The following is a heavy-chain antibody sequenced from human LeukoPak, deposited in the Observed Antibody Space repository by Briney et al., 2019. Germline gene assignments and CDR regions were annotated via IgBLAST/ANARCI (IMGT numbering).Heavy chain of an antibody. J-gene: IGHJ4*02. CDR2: MNPDSGNT. CDR1: GYTFTSYD. Sequence: ASVKVSSKASGYTFTSYDINWVRQATGQGLEWMGWMNPDSGNTGYAQKFQGRVTMTRNTSISTAYMELSSLRSEDTAVYYCARLYCTNGVCYEDYWGQGTLVTVSS. V-gene: IGHV1-8*01. CDR3: ARLYCTNGVCYEDY. D-gene: IGHD2-8*01.